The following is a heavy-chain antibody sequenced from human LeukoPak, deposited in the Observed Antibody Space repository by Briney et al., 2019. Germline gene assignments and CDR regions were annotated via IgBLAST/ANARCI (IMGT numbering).Heavy chain of an antibody. CDR2: IKGDESEK. V-gene: IGHV3-7*01. CDR1: GFTFSNHW. CDR3: AAQYLPRRGVGGTFEI. D-gene: IGHD3-10*01. J-gene: IGHJ3*02. Sequence: GGSLRLSCAASGFTFSNHWLSWVRQAPGKGLEWVANIKGDESEKYYVDSVKGRFTISRDNGKNSLYLQMNSLRAEATAVYYCAAQYLPRRGVGGTFEIWGQGTLVTVSS.